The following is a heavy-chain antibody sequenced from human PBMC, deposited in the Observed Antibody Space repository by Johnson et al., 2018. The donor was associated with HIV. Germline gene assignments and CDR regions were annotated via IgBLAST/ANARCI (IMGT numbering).Heavy chain of an antibody. D-gene: IGHD6-13*01. CDR2: ISYDGSNE. V-gene: IGHV3-30-3*01. CDR3: AKDGSSSWYNGAFDI. Sequence: QVQLVESGGGVVQPGRSLRLSCAASGFTFNNYAMHWVHQAPGKGLEWVAVISYDGSNEFYADSVKGRFTISRDNSKHTLYLQRNSLRAEDTAVYYCAKDGSSSWYNGAFDIWGQGTMVTVSS. J-gene: IGHJ3*02. CDR1: GFTFNNYA.